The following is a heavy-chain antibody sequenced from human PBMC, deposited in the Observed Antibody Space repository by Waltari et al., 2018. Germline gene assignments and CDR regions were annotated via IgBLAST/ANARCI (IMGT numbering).Heavy chain of an antibody. CDR1: GGSISSSNW. CDR3: ARGMYSSSWEPRGGYGMDV. V-gene: IGHV4-4*02. J-gene: IGHJ6*02. Sequence: QVQLQESGPGLVKPSGTLSLTCAVSGGSISSSNWWSWVRQPPGKGLEGIGEIFHTGSTNYTPSLKSRVTISVDKSKTQFSLKLSSVTAADTAVYYCARGMYSSSWEPRGGYGMDVWGQGTTVTVSS. CDR2: IFHTGST. D-gene: IGHD6-13*01.